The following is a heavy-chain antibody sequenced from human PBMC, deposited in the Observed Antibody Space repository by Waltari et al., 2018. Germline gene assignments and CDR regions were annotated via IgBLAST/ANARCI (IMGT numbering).Heavy chain of an antibody. D-gene: IGHD6-6*01. CDR3: ARVTLTQLVPQSVDY. Sequence: VQLVESGGGLVKPGGSLRLSCAASGFTFSNAWMSWVRQAPGKGLEWIGSIYYSGSTYYNPSLKSRVTISVDTSKNQFSLKLSSVTAADTAVYYCARVTLTQLVPQSVDYWGQGTLVTVSS. CDR1: GFTFSNAW. J-gene: IGHJ4*02. V-gene: IGHV4-4*02. CDR2: IYYSGST.